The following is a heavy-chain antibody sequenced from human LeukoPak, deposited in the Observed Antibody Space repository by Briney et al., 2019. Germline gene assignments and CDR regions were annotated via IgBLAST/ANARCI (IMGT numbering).Heavy chain of an antibody. Sequence: ASVKVSCKASGYTFTSYTISWVRQAPGQGLEWMGWISTYNGDTDYPQKFQGRVTMTTDTSTSTAYMELRSLRSDDTAVYYCARGLLGYYYDTGGYYSGPSYFDYWGQGTLVTISS. CDR3: ARGLLGYYYDTGGYYSGPSYFDY. J-gene: IGHJ4*02. V-gene: IGHV1-18*01. CDR2: ISTYNGDT. CDR1: GYTFTSYT. D-gene: IGHD3-22*01.